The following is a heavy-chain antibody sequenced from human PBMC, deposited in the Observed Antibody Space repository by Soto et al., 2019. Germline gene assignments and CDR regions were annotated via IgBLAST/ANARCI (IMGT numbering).Heavy chain of an antibody. Sequence: PXGSLTLSCAAYGFTFSHSAMHRVSQAPGKRRGRLSVISFNATNGFFADSVKGRFSISRDNSANRLYLQMTNLRPEDTAIYYGARDRGRGYCTGGLCYLGLDHWGQGNPVTVSS. CDR3: ARDRGRGYCTGGLCYLGLDH. V-gene: IGHV3-30-3*01. CDR2: ISFNATNG. CDR1: GFTFSHSA. D-gene: IGHD2-8*02. J-gene: IGHJ4*02.